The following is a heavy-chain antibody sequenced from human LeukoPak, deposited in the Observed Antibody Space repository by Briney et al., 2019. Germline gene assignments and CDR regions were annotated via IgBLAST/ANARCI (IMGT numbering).Heavy chain of an antibody. D-gene: IGHD3-10*02. J-gene: IGHJ4*02. V-gene: IGHV1-2*02. CDR1: GYTFTDYH. CDR2: INCNSGGT. Sequence: ASLKVSCKASGYTFTDYHIHWVRQAPGQGLEWMAWINCNSGGTNYAQKFHGRVTMTRDTSISTAYMELSSLTSDDTAVYFCARDGYGREGFDCWGQGTLVTVSS. CDR3: ARDGYGREGFDC.